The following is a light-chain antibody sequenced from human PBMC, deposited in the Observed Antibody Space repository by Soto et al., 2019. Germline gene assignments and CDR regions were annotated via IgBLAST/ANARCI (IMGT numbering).Light chain of an antibody. V-gene: IGLV3-21*04. CDR3: QVWDDSDDHRGEV. J-gene: IGLJ2*01. Sequence: SYELTQPPSVSVAPGETARITCEGNNIGSQSVHWYQQKPGQAPVLVIYFHSDGPSGIPERFTGYNSGHTATLTISRVDAGDEADYFCQVWDDSDDHRGEVFGEGTKLTVL. CDR1: NIGSQS. CDR2: FHS.